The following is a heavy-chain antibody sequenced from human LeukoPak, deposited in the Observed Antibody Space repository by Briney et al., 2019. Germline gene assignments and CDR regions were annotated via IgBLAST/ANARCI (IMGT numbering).Heavy chain of an antibody. V-gene: IGHV4-59*01. CDR3: ARVTADFWSGYYSAFDI. CDR1: GGSISSYY. D-gene: IGHD3-3*01. Sequence: SETLSLTCTVSGGSISSYYWSWIRQPPGEGLEWIGYIYYSGSTNYNPSLKSRVTISVDTSKNQFSLKLSSVTAADTAVYYCARVTADFWSGYYSAFDIWGQGTMVTVSS. CDR2: IYYSGST. J-gene: IGHJ3*02.